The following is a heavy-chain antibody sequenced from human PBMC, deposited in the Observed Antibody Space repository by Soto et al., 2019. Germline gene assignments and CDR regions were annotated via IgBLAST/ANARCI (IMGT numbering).Heavy chain of an antibody. D-gene: IGHD1-7*01. CDR1: GYTHTELS. Sequence: PSVKLSCQVSGYTHTELSMHWVRQAPGKGLEWMGGFDPEDGETIYAQKFQGRVTMTEDTSTDTNYKEPSSLRSEDTAVYYCATILRYDWNYGVLYYCAQGTLVTVSA. CDR2: FDPEDGET. J-gene: IGHJ4*02. V-gene: IGHV1-24*01. CDR3: ATILRYDWNYGVLYY.